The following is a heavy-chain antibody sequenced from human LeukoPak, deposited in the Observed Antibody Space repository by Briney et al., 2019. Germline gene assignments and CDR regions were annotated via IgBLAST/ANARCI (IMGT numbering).Heavy chain of an antibody. CDR3: AKDPRPWILIWSFDY. CDR2: ISDSGADT. J-gene: IGHJ4*02. D-gene: IGHD5-18*01. Sequence: GGSLRLSCRASGFTFTTYAMSWVRQAPGKGLEWVSGISDSGADTYYADSVKGRFTISRDNSRDTVYLQMNSLRAEDTAVYYCAKDPRPWILIWSFDYSAQGTLVSVSS. V-gene: IGHV3-23*01. CDR1: GFTFTTYA.